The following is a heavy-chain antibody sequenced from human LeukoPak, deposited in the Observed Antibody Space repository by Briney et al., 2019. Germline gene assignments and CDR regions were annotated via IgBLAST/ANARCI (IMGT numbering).Heavy chain of an antibody. Sequence: GGSLRLSCAASGFTFSSYAMSWVRQAPGKGLEWVSAISGSGGSTYYADSVKGRFTISRDNSKNTLYLQMNSLRAEDTAVYYCAKESQRELRYFDWIPDYWGQGTLVTVSS. CDR2: ISGSGGST. V-gene: IGHV3-23*01. D-gene: IGHD3-9*01. CDR1: GFTFSSYA. J-gene: IGHJ4*02. CDR3: AKESQRELRYFDWIPDY.